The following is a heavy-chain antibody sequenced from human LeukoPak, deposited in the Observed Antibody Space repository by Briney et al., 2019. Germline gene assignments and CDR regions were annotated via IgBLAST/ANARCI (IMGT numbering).Heavy chain of an antibody. Sequence: ASVKVSCKASGYTFTSYGISWVRQAPGRGLEWMGWISAYNGDTNYAQKLQGRVTTTTDTSTTTVYMDLRSLRSDDTAVYFCARDRRYSSGWYHDAFDVWGQGTMVTVSS. CDR3: ARDRRYSSGWYHDAFDV. D-gene: IGHD6-19*01. CDR1: GYTFTSYG. CDR2: ISAYNGDT. J-gene: IGHJ3*01. V-gene: IGHV1-18*01.